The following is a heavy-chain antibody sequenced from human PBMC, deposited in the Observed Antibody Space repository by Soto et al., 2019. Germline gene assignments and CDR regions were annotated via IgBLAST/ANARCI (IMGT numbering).Heavy chain of an antibody. Sequence: GGSLRLSCAASRFTFSSSWMTWVRQAPGKGLEWVASINQDGSQDYYVDSVKGRFTISRDNARNSLYLQMDSLRAGDTAVFYCARDPAFGAFDIWGQGTMVTVSS. CDR1: RFTFSSSW. CDR3: ARDPAFGAFDI. V-gene: IGHV3-7*01. CDR2: INQDGSQD. J-gene: IGHJ3*02. D-gene: IGHD3-16*01.